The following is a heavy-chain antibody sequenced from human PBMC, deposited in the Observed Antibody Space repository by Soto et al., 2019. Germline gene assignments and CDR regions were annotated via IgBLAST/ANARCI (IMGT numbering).Heavy chain of an antibody. Sequence: GGSLRLSCAASGFTFSSYAMSWVRQAPGKGLEWVSAISGSGGSTYYADSVKGRFTISRDNSKNTLYLQMNSLRAEDTAVYYCKKVGQQRDYYYGMDVWGQGTTVTVSS. CDR1: GFTFSSYA. CDR3: KKVGQQRDYYYGMDV. V-gene: IGHV3-23*01. D-gene: IGHD6-13*01. J-gene: IGHJ6*02. CDR2: ISGSGGST.